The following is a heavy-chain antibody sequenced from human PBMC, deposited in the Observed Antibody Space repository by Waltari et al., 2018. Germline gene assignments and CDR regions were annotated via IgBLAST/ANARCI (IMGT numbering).Heavy chain of an antibody. CDR3: ARVPIAVAPFDI. CDR2: IYSGGST. V-gene: IGHV3-66*02. CDR1: GFTVSSNY. D-gene: IGHD6-19*01. Sequence: EVQLVESGGGLVQPGGSLRLSCAASGFTVSSNYMSWIRQAPGKGLEWVSVIYSGGSTYYADSVKGRFTISRDNSKNTLYLQMNSLRAEDTAVYYCARVPIAVAPFDIWGQGTMVTVSS. J-gene: IGHJ3*02.